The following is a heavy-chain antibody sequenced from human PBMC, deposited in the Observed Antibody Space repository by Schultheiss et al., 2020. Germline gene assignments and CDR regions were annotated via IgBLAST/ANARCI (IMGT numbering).Heavy chain of an antibody. CDR3: ARHEGYCSSTSCYHAFDI. J-gene: IGHJ3*02. Sequence: SVKVSCKASGGTFSSYAISWVRQAPGQGLEWMGRIIPIFGTANYAQKFQGRVTITADESTSTAYMELSSLRSEDTAVYYCARHEGYCSSTSCYHAFDIWGQGTTVTVSS. CDR2: IIPIFGTA. D-gene: IGHD2-2*01. V-gene: IGHV1-69*13. CDR1: GGTFSSYA.